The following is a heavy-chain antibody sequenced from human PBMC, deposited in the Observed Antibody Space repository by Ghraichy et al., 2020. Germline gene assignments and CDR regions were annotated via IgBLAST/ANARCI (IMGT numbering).Heavy chain of an antibody. J-gene: IGHJ4*02. Sequence: ASVKVSCKASGYTFTNYYILWVRQAPGQGLEWIGFIDPSGGGTSYAQNFQGRVTMTRDTSTTTVYMDLNSLRSDDTAVYYCARNSGSGFDYWGQGTLVTVSS. D-gene: IGHD1-26*01. CDR2: IDPSGGGT. V-gene: IGHV1-46*01. CDR3: ARNSGSGFDY. CDR1: GYTFTNYY.